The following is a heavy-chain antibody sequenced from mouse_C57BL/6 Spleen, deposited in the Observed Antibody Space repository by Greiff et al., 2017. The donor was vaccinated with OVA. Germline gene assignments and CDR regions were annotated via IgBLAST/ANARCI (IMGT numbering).Heavy chain of an antibody. V-gene: IGHV5-6*01. CDR3: ARHDSSDVWFAY. D-gene: IGHD3-2*02. Sequence: DVQLVESGGDLVKPGGSLKLSCAASGFTFSSYGMSWVRQTPDKRLEWVATISSGGSYTYYPDSVKGRFTISRDNAKNTLYLQMSSLKSEDTAMYYCARHDSSDVWFAYWGQGTLVTVSA. CDR2: ISSGGSYT. CDR1: GFTFSSYG. J-gene: IGHJ3*01.